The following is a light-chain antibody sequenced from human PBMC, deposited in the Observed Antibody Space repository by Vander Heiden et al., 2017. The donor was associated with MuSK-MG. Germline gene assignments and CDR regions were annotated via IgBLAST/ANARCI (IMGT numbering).Light chain of an antibody. CDR3: QVWDSGSDHYV. CDR1: NIESKS. V-gene: IGLV3-21*02. Sequence: SYVLTQPPSVSVAPGQTARITCGGNNIESKSVHWYQQKPGQAPVLVVYDDSDRPSWIPERFSGSNSANTATLTVSRVEAGDEADYYCQVWDSGSDHYVFGTGTTVTVL. CDR2: DDS. J-gene: IGLJ1*01.